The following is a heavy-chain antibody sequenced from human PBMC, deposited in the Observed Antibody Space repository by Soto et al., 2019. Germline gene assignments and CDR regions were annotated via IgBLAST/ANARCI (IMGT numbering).Heavy chain of an antibody. CDR3: AKAAAIAAAGWAYFDY. J-gene: IGHJ4*02. D-gene: IGHD6-13*01. V-gene: IGHV3-23*01. CDR1: GFTFTSYA. Sequence: EVQLLESGGGLVQPGGSLRLSCAASGFTFTSYAMSWVRQAPGKGLEWVSAISGSGGRTYYADPVKGRFTISRDNSKNTMYLQMNSLRAEDTAVYYCAKAAAIAAAGWAYFDYWGQGTLVTVSS. CDR2: ISGSGGRT.